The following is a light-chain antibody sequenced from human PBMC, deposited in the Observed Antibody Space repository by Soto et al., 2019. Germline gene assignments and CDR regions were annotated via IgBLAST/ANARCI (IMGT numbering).Light chain of an antibody. J-gene: IGKJ4*01. Sequence: EIVMTQSPATLSVSPGERATLSCRASQSVSSNLAWYQQKPGQAPRLLIYGASTRAAGIPARFSGRGSGTEFTLTISSLQSEDFAVYYCQQYNNWNTFGGGTKVEIK. CDR2: GAS. CDR1: QSVSSN. V-gene: IGKV3-15*01. CDR3: QQYNNWNT.